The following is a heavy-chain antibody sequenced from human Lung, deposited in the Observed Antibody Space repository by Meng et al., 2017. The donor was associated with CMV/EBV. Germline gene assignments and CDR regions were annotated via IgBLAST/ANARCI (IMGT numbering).Heavy chain of an antibody. J-gene: IGHJ6*02. CDR1: GFTFDNYA. V-gene: IGHV3-23*01. Sequence: SCVASGFTFDNYAMSWVRQAPGKGLEWVSGITGSGSSTYYADSVKGRFTISRDNSKNMLYLQVNSLRAEDTAVYYCVKGTGPAAIYYHGMDVWGQGTTVTVSS. CDR3: VKGTGPAAIYYHGMDV. D-gene: IGHD2-2*01. CDR2: ITGSGSST.